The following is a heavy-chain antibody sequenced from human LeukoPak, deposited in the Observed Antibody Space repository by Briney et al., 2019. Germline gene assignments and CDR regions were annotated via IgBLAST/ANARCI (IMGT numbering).Heavy chain of an antibody. CDR3: ARSVGGATTPRFDY. J-gene: IGHJ4*02. CDR1: GDTFSGYA. CDR2: IIPSLDIP. Sequence: SVKVSCKASGDTFSGYAISWVRQAPGQGLEWMGRIIPSLDIPNYPQKFQGRVTITADKSTSTAYMEVRSLGSEDTAVYYCARSVGGATTPRFDYWGQGTLVTVSS. V-gene: IGHV1-69*04. D-gene: IGHD1-26*01.